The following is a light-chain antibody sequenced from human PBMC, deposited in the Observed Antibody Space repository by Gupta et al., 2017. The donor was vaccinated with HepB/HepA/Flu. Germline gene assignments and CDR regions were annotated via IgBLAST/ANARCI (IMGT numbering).Light chain of an antibody. CDR2: YAS. CDR3: KKYNNWVQEST. CDR1: QNINNN. Sequence: EMVIAQSPATLSVSPGERATRSCRASQNINNNLAWYQQEPGQAPRLLSYYASSRATWISAWLCGSRSGIAFNRKLTTHESEEWGVYYCKKYNNWVQESTF. V-gene: IGKV3-15*01. J-gene: IGKJ1*01.